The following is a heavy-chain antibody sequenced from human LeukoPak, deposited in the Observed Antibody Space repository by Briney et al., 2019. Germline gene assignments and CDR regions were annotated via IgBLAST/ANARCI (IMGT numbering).Heavy chain of an antibody. CDR2: MNPNSGNT. V-gene: IGHV1-8*01. J-gene: IGHJ6*02. CDR1: GYTFTSYD. CDR3: ARDYGDYEFYYYGMDV. Sequence: ASVKVSCKASGYTFTSYDINWVRQATGHGLEWMGWMNPNSGNTGYAQKFQGRVTMTRNTSISTAYMELSSPRSEDTAVYYCARDYGDYEFYYYGMDVWGQGTTVTVSS. D-gene: IGHD4-17*01.